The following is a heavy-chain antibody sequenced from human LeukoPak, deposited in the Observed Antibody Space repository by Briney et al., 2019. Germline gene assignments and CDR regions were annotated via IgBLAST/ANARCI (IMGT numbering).Heavy chain of an antibody. D-gene: IGHD6-19*01. CDR1: GCTFTSYG. CDR2: ISPYNGDT. J-gene: IGHJ4*02. V-gene: IGHV1-18*01. Sequence: ASVKVSCKASGCTFTSYGISWVRRPPGQGLEWMGWISPYNGDTRYAQKFQGRVAMTTDTSTTTAYMELRGLRFNDTAVYYCAKAGPGSGWYFDYWGQGTLVTVSS. CDR3: AKAGPGSGWYFDY.